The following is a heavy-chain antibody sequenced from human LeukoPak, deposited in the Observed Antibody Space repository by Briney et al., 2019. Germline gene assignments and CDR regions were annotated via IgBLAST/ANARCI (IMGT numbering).Heavy chain of an antibody. CDR1: GGSISSYY. D-gene: IGHD3-9*01. CDR3: ASQGLRYFDWLPIPVDY. CDR2: IYTSGST. J-gene: IGHJ4*02. V-gene: IGHV4-4*07. Sequence: PSETLSLTCTVSGGSISSYYWSWIRQPAGKGLEWIGRIYTSGSTNYNPSLKSRVTMSVDTSKNQFSLKLSSVTAADTAVYYCASQGLRYFDWLPIPVDYWGQGTLVTVSS.